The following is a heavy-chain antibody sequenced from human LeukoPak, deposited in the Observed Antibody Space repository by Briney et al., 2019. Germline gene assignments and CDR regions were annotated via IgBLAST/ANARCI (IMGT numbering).Heavy chain of an antibody. CDR3: ARDTRIAAAVPYYGMDV. CDR1: GYTFTSYY. D-gene: IGHD6-13*01. Sequence: ASVRVSFKASGYTFTSYYMHWVRQAPGQGLEWMGIINPSGGSTSYAQKFQGRVTMTRDTSTSTVYMELSSLRSEDTAVYYCARDTRIAAAVPYYGMDVWGQGTTVTVSS. J-gene: IGHJ6*02. CDR2: INPSGGST. V-gene: IGHV1-46*01.